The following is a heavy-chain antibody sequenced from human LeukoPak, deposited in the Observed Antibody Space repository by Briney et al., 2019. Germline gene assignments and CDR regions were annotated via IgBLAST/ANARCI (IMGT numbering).Heavy chain of an antibody. V-gene: IGHV4-34*01. Sequence: GSLRLSCAVSGLTVTKKYMTWVRQPPGKGLEWIGEINHSGSTNYNPSLKSRVTISVDTSKNQFSLKLSSVTAADTAVYYCARAPYSSSFDYWGQGTLVTVSS. J-gene: IGHJ4*02. CDR1: GLTVTKKY. CDR2: INHSGST. D-gene: IGHD6-13*01. CDR3: ARAPYSSSFDY.